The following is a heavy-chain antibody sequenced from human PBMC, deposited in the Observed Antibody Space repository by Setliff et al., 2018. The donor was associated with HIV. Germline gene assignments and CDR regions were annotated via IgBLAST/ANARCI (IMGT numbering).Heavy chain of an antibody. CDR3: AREREAWSAYDS. CDR1: GGSINDQY. V-gene: IGHV4-59*11. CDR2: IDYSEST. D-gene: IGHD3-3*01. J-gene: IGHJ5*02. Sequence: SETLSLTCTVPGGSINDQYFSWIRQPPGKGLEWIGSIDYSESTKYNPSLNSRGTISVDTSKNQFSLKLRSVTAADTAVYYCAREREAWSAYDSWGQGTLVTVSS.